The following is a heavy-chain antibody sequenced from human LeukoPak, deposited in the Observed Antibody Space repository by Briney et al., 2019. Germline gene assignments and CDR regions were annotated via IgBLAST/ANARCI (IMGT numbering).Heavy chain of an antibody. D-gene: IGHD6-13*01. J-gene: IGHJ4*02. V-gene: IGHV3-30*02. CDR2: IRYDGSNK. CDR1: GFTFSSYG. CDR3: AKDLGPAGYSGSWEHDY. Sequence: GGSLRLSCAASGFTFSSYGMHWVRQAPGKGLEWVAFIRYDGSNKYYADSVKGRFTISRDNSKNTLYLQMNSLRAEDTAVYYCAKDLGPAGYSGSWEHDYWGQGTLVTVSS.